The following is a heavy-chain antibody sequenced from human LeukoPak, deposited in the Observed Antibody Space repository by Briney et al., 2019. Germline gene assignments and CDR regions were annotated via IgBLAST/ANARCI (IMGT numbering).Heavy chain of an antibody. CDR3: ARRAGDYSHPYDY. CDR2: IYSGGNT. CDR1: GLTVSSNC. J-gene: IGHJ4*02. Sequence: GGSLRLSCAASGLTVSSNCMSWVGQAPGKGLAWVSFIYSGGNTYYADSVKGRFTISRDNSKNTVHLQMNSLRAEDTAMYYCARRAGDYSHPYDYWGQGTLVTVSS. D-gene: IGHD3-22*01. V-gene: IGHV3-53*01.